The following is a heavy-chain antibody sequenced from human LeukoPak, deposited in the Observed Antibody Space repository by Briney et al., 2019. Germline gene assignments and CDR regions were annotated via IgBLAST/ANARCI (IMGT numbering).Heavy chain of an antibody. CDR1: GYTFTGYY. CDR2: INPNSGVT. Sequence: GASVKVSCKASGYTFTGYYMHWVRQAPGHGLEWMGWINPNSGVTSYPQKFQGRVTMTMDTSSSTAYMELSRLRSDDTAFYFCAREGANGGYLHWGQGTLVTVSS. V-gene: IGHV1-2*02. J-gene: IGHJ4*02. CDR3: AREGANGGYLH. D-gene: IGHD4/OR15-4a*01.